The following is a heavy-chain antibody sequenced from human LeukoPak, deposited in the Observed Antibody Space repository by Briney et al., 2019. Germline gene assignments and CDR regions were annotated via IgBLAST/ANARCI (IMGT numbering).Heavy chain of an antibody. Sequence: GGSLRLSCAASGFTFRSYGMHWVRQAPGKGLEWVAFIRYDGNNKYYADSVKGRFTIFRDNSRNTLYLQMNSLRAEDTAVYYCARGTTALMDVWGKGTTVTVSS. CDR3: ARGTTALMDV. CDR1: GFTFRSYG. CDR2: IRYDGNNK. J-gene: IGHJ6*03. D-gene: IGHD2-21*02. V-gene: IGHV3-30*02.